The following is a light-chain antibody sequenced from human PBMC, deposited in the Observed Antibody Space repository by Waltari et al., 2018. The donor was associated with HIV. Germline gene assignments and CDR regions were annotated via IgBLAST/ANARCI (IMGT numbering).Light chain of an antibody. CDR3: QQTYNPPLT. CDR2: AAS. J-gene: IGKJ4*01. Sequence: DIQMTQSPSSLSASVGDRFTITCRASQSVSSYLNWYQQKPGKVPKVLVSAASTLQSGVPSRFSGSGSGTDFTLTISSLQPEDFATYYCQQTYNPPLTFGGGTRVEIK. V-gene: IGKV1-39*01. CDR1: QSVSSY.